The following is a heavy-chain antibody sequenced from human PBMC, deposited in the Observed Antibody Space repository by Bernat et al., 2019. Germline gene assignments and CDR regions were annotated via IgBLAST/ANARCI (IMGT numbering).Heavy chain of an antibody. Sequence: EVQLVESGGGLVKPGGSLRVSCAASGFTFSNAWMNWVRQTPGKGLEWVGRIKSKTVGETIDYAAPVKGRFTISRDDSKNTVYLQMNSLKTEDTAVYYCTAGVEFDPRGQGTLVTVSS. V-gene: IGHV3-15*01. CDR1: GFTFSNAW. CDR2: IKSKTVGETI. CDR3: TAGVEFDP. J-gene: IGHJ5*02. D-gene: IGHD2-8*01.